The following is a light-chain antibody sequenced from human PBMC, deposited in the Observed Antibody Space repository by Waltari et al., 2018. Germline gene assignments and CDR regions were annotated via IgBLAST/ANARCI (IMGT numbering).Light chain of an antibody. CDR3: QQYYTTPHT. Sequence: DIVMTQSPDSLAVSLGERATINGKSSQSVLHSSQNKNFLAWYQHKPRQPPKLLIYWASTRQSGVPDRFSGSGSGTDFTLTISGLQAEDVAVYYCQQYYTTPHTFGQGTKLEIK. CDR2: WAS. V-gene: IGKV4-1*01. J-gene: IGKJ2*01. CDR1: QSVLHSSQNKNF.